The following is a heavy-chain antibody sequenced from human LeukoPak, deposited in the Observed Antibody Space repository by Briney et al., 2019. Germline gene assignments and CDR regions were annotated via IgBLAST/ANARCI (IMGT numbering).Heavy chain of an antibody. CDR2: ISSSSYI. J-gene: IGHJ4*02. V-gene: IGHV3-21*01. D-gene: IGHD3-10*01. CDR1: GFTFSSYS. Sequence: PGGSLRLSCAASGFTFSSYSMNWVRQAPGKGLEWVSSISSSSYIYYADSVKGRFTISRDNAKNSLYLQMNSLRAEDTAVYYCARDRTYYYGSGLYYWGQGTLVTVSS. CDR3: ARDRTYYYGSGLYY.